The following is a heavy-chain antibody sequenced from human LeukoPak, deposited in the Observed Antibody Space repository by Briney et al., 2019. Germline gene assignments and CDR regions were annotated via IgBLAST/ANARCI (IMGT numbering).Heavy chain of an antibody. D-gene: IGHD2-15*01. CDR1: GFTFSAYA. Sequence: GGSLRLSCEASGFTFSAYAMTWVRQAPGKGLVWVSRINNDGSSTNYADSVKGRFTISRDNAKNTLYLQMNSLRVEDTAVYYCARDLYSLDYWGQGTLVTVSS. CDR3: ARDLYSLDY. CDR2: INNDGSST. J-gene: IGHJ4*02. V-gene: IGHV3-74*01.